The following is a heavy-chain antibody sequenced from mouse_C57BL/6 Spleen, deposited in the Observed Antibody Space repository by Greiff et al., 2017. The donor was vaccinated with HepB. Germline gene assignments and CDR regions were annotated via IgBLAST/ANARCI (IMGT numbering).Heavy chain of an antibody. J-gene: IGHJ3*01. Sequence: EVQVVESGGGLVKPGGSLKLSCAASGFTFSDYGMHWVRQAPEKGLEWVAYISSGSSTIYYADTVKGRFTISRDNAKNTLFLQMTSLRSEDTAMYYCAREGGDYAFAYWGQGTLVTVSA. V-gene: IGHV5-17*01. CDR1: GFTFSDYG. CDR3: AREGGDYAFAY. D-gene: IGHD2-4*01. CDR2: ISSGSSTI.